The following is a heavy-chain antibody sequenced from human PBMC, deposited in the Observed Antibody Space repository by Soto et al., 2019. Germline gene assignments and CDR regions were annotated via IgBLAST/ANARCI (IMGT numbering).Heavy chain of an antibody. Sequence: PSETLSLTCTVSGGSISSSSYYWGWIRQPPGKGLEWIGSIYYSGSTYYNPSLKSRVTISVDTSKNQFSLKLSSVTAADTAVYYCARPSSGRRVYFDYWGQGTLVTVSS. CDR2: IYYSGST. V-gene: IGHV4-39*01. CDR3: ARPSSGRRVYFDY. J-gene: IGHJ4*02. D-gene: IGHD6-19*01. CDR1: GGSISSSSYY.